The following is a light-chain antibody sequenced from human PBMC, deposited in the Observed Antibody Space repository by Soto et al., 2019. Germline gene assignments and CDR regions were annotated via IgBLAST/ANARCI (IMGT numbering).Light chain of an antibody. J-gene: IGKJ1*01. Sequence: EIVLTQSPGTLSLSPGERATLSCRASQSVSNSYIAWYQQKPGQAPRLLIYGASSRATGIPDRFTGSGSGTEFTLIITRLEPEDFAVYYCQQYGSSPWTFGQGTKVEIK. CDR2: GAS. CDR1: QSVSNSY. CDR3: QQYGSSPWT. V-gene: IGKV3-20*01.